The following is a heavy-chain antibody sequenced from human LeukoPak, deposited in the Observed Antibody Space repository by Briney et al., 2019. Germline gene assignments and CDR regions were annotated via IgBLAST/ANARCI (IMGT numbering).Heavy chain of an antibody. CDR1: GGSLSSYS. V-gene: IGHV4-4*07. D-gene: IGHD4-17*01. J-gene: IGHJ5*02. CDR2: IYTSGNT. CDR3: ARDVRRGDYDTNWFDP. Sequence: SETLSLTCTVSGGSLSSYSWSWIRQPAGKELEWIGHIYTSGNTNYKSSLKSRVTMSLDTSKNQFSLRLSSVTAADTAVYYCARDVRRGDYDTNWFDPWGQGTLVTVSS.